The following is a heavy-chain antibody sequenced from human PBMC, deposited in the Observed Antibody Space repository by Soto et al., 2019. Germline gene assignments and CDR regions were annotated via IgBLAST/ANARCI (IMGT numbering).Heavy chain of an antibody. Sequence: ESGGGVVQPGRSLRLSCAASGFTFSSYGMHWVRQAPGKGLEWVAVISYDGSNKYYADSVKGRFTISRDNSKNTLYLQMNSLRAEDTAVYYCAGDRPYYYYGMDVWGQGTTVTVSS. V-gene: IGHV3-30*03. CDR1: GFTFSSYG. CDR3: AGDRPYYYYGMDV. J-gene: IGHJ6*02. CDR2: ISYDGSNK.